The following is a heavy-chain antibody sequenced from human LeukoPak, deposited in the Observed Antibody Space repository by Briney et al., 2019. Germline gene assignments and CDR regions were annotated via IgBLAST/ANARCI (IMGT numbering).Heavy chain of an antibody. CDR2: ISTTSAKI. CDR3: ARDRDWELLYD. V-gene: IGHV3-48*02. J-gene: IGHJ4*01. D-gene: IGHD1-26*01. Sequence: GGSLRLSCAASGLTFSTSAMNWVRQVPGKGPEWLSYISTTSAKIYYADSVKGRFSVSRDNAKNSLYLQMNSLRDEDTAVYYCARDRDWELLYDWGHGTLVTVS. CDR1: GLTFSTSA.